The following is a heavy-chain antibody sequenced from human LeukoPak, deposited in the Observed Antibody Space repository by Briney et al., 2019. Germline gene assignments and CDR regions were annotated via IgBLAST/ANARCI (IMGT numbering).Heavy chain of an antibody. Sequence: ASVKVSGTASGYTFTSYAMNWVRPAPGQGLEWMGWINTYTGNPTYAQGFTGRFVFSLDTSVSTAYLQISSLKAEDTAVYYCARALTIYYYDSSGYSNWFDPWGQGTLVTVSS. D-gene: IGHD3-22*01. J-gene: IGHJ5*02. CDR1: GYTFTSYA. CDR2: INTYTGNP. V-gene: IGHV7-4-1*02. CDR3: ARALTIYYYDSSGYSNWFDP.